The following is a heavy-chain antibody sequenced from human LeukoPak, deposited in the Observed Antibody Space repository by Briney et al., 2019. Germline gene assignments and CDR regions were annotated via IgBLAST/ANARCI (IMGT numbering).Heavy chain of an antibody. D-gene: IGHD3-10*01. J-gene: IGHJ4*02. Sequence: GRSLRLSCTTSGFTFGDYAVTWVRQAPGKGLEWVGFIRSKPYGETTEYAASVEGRLTISRDDSKSIAYLQMNSLKTEDTAVYYCGRGVSYRTSALPFWGQGSLVTVSS. CDR3: GRGVSYRTSALPF. V-gene: IGHV3-49*04. CDR1: GFTFGDYA. CDR2: IRSKPYGETT.